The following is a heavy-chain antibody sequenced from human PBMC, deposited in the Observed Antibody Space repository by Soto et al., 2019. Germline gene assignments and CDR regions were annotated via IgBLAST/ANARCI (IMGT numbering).Heavy chain of an antibody. J-gene: IGHJ4*02. V-gene: IGHV1-69*13. CDR3: ARCVGLLDPHFVY. CDR2: IIPIFGTA. D-gene: IGHD2-15*01. CDR1: GGTFSSYA. Sequence: SVKVSCKASGGTFSSYAISWVRQAPGQGLEWMGGIIPIFGTANYAQKFQGRVTITADESTSTAYMELSSLRSEDTAVYYCARCVGLLDPHFVYWGQGTLVTVSS.